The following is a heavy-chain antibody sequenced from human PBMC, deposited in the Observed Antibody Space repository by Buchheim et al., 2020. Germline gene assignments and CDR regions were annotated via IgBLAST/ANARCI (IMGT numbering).Heavy chain of an antibody. CDR1: GGSISSSNW. D-gene: IGHD2-2*01. Sequence: QVQLQESGPGLVKPSVTLSLICAVSGGSISSSNWWSWVRQPPGKGLEWIGEIYHSGSTNYNPSLKSRVTISVDKSKNKVSLKLSSVTAADTAVYYCARTYCSSTSCRLSDQNPIDYWGQGTL. CDR3: ARTYCSSTSCRLSDQNPIDY. J-gene: IGHJ4*02. V-gene: IGHV4-4*02. CDR2: IYHSGST.